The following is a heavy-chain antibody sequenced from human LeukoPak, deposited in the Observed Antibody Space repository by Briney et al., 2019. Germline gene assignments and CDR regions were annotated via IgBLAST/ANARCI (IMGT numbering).Heavy chain of an antibody. J-gene: IGHJ4*02. V-gene: IGHV4-39*01. D-gene: IGHD3-10*01. CDR2: ISYSGST. CDR3: ARRASYGSGPYIDY. CDR1: GGSISGSRYY. Sequence: SETLSLTCTVSGGSISGSRYYWGWIRQPPGRGLEWIGRISYSGSTYYNPSLKSRVTISVDTSKNQFSLKLSSVTAADTAVYYCARRASYGSGPYIDYWGQGTLVTVSS.